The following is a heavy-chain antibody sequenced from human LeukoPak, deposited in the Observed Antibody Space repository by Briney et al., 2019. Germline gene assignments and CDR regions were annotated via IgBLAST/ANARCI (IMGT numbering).Heavy chain of an antibody. J-gene: IGHJ5*02. CDR2: IYYSGST. CDR3: ARLGSGWYSKWFDT. Sequence: SETLSLTCTLSGGSISRYYWSWIRQPPGKGLEWIGYIYYSGSTNYNPSLKSRVTISVDTSKNQFSLKLSSVTAADTAVYYCARLGSGWYSKWFDTWGQGTLVTVSS. V-gene: IGHV4-59*08. CDR1: GGSISRYY. D-gene: IGHD6-19*01.